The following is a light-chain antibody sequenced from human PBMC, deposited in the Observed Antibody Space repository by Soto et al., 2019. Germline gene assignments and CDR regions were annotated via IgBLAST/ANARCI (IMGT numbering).Light chain of an antibody. CDR1: SGDVGGYNY. CDR3: SSYTSSSTYV. J-gene: IGLJ1*01. V-gene: IGLV2-14*01. CDR2: DVS. Sequence: QSALTQPASVSGSPGQSITISCTGTSGDVGGYNYVYWYQQHPGKAPKLMIYDVSNRPSGVSNRFSGSKSGNTASLTISGLQAEDEADYYCSSYTSSSTYVFGTGTKLTVL.